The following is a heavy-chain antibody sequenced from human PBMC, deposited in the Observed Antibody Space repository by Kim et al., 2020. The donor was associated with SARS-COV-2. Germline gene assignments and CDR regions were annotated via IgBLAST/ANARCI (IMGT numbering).Heavy chain of an antibody. V-gene: IGHV3-15*01. Sequence: PVKGRFTISKDDSKNTLYLQMRSLKTEDTAVYYCTSQQRITMIVVVIFPDYWGQGTLVTVSS. CDR3: TSQQRITMIVVVIFPDY. J-gene: IGHJ4*02. D-gene: IGHD3-22*01.